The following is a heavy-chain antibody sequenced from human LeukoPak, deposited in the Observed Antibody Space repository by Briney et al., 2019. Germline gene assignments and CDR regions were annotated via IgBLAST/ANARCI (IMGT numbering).Heavy chain of an antibody. CDR1: AYTFTAYH. V-gene: IGHV1-2*02. CDR2: INPNSGAT. J-gene: IGHJ6*03. Sequence: ASVKVSCKASAYTFTAYHIQWVRQAPGQGLEWMGWINPNSGATKYEQKFQGRVTMTRDASMSTVYMELSRLRSDDTAVYFCASGNYYVDVWGLGTTVTVSS. CDR3: ASGNYYVDV.